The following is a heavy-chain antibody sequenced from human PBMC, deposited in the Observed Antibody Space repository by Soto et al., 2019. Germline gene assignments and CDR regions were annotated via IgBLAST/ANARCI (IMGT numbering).Heavy chain of an antibody. CDR1: GYSFTGNS. Sequence: ASVKVSCKASGYSFTGNSMHWVRQAPGQGLEWMGWINPNHGGTNYAQRFRGWVTMTRDTSVSTAYMDLIRLKSDDTAVYYGVIQRSGVGYWGQGTLVTVSA. D-gene: IGHD2-15*01. CDR2: INPNHGGT. CDR3: VIQRSGVGY. V-gene: IGHV1-2*04. J-gene: IGHJ4*02.